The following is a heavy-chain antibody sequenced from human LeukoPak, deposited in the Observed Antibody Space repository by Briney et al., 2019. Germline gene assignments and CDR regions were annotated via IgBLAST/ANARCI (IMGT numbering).Heavy chain of an antibody. Sequence: SETLSLTCTVSGDSISSAYWGWIRQSAGKGLEYIGRLYVNGSPNSNPSLKSRVTMSLDTSKDQFSLKMTSVTAVDSAIYFCARMPVPIHDAFDIWGQGTAVMVSS. CDR1: GDSISSAY. D-gene: IGHD2-2*01. CDR2: LYVNGSP. CDR3: ARMPVPIHDAFDI. V-gene: IGHV4-4*07. J-gene: IGHJ3*02.